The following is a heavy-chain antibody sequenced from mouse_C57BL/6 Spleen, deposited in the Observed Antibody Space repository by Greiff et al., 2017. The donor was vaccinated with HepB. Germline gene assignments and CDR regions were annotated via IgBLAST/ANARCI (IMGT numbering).Heavy chain of an antibody. V-gene: IGHV1-26*01. CDR1: GYTFTDYY. CDR3: ARRRYYAMDY. J-gene: IGHJ4*01. Sequence: VQLQQSGPELVKPGASVKISCKASGYTFTDYYMNWVKQSHGKSLEWIGDINPNNGGTSYNQKFKGKATLTVDKSSSTAYMELRSLTSEDSAVYYCARRRYYAMDYWGQGTSVTVSS. CDR2: INPNNGGT.